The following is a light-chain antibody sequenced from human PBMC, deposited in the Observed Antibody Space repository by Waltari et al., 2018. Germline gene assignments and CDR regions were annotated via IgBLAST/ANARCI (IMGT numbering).Light chain of an antibody. CDR3: QQYGITWT. Sequence: TLSLSPGESATLSCRASQSVRTANLAWFQQRPGQAPRLLIYETSRRVTGIPDRFSGSGSGTDFTLTISRLEPGDFAVYYCQQYGITWTFGQGTKVEIK. CDR2: ETS. J-gene: IGKJ1*01. V-gene: IGKV3-20*01. CDR1: QSVRTAN.